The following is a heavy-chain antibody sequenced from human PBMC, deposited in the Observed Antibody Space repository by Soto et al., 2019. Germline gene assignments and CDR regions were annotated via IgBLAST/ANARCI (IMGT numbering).Heavy chain of an antibody. J-gene: IGHJ4*01. V-gene: IGHV2-5*02. CDR2: IYWDDDK. CDR1: GFSFSTSGVG. CDR3: AHRTVAAAGKYFDY. D-gene: IGHD6-13*01. Sequence: QITLKESGPTLMKPTQTLTLTCTFSGFSFSTSGVGVGWIRQPPGKALEWLALIYWDDDKRYSPSLKNRLTITKDTSKNQVVLTMTNMDPVDTATYYCAHRTVAAAGKYFDYWGHGTLVTVSS.